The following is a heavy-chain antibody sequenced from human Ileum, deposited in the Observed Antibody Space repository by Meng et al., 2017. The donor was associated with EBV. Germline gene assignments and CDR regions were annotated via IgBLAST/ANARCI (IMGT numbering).Heavy chain of an antibody. V-gene: IGHV4-61*08. Sequence: QARVQGSGPGLGKPSETLSLPCRVSGGSVSSGGNYWSWIRQPPGKGLEWIGYIYNSGSTNYNPSLKSRVTISVDTSKNQFSLKLSSVTAADTAVYYCARDGYSSGSDWGQGTLVTVSS. J-gene: IGHJ4*02. D-gene: IGHD6-19*01. CDR1: GGSVSSGGNY. CDR3: ARDGYSSGSD. CDR2: IYNSGST.